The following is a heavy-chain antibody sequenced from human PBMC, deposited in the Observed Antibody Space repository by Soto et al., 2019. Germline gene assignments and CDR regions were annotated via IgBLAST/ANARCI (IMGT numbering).Heavy chain of an antibody. CDR3: ASSLRRDAFDI. CDR1: GGSVSSGSYY. V-gene: IGHV4-61*01. Sequence: PSETLSLTCTVSGGSVSSGSYYWSWIRQPPGKGPEWIGYIYYSGSTNYNPSLKSRVTISVDTSKNQFSLKLSSVTAADTAVYYCASSLRRDAFDIWGQGTMVTVSS. D-gene: IGHD3-16*01. J-gene: IGHJ3*02. CDR2: IYYSGST.